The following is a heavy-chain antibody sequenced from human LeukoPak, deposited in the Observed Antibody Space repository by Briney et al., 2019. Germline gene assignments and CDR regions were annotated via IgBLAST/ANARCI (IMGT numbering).Heavy chain of an antibody. CDR3: ARDGTVTTKYYYYYMDV. CDR2: ISSSSSTI. J-gene: IGHJ6*03. D-gene: IGHD4-11*01. V-gene: IGHV3-11*04. CDR1: GFTFSDYY. Sequence: GGSLRLSCAASGFTFSDYYMSWIRQAPGKGLEWVSYISSSSSTIYYADSVKGRFTISRDNAKNSLYLQMNSLRAEDTAVYYCARDGTVTTKYYYYYMDVWGKGTTVTVSS.